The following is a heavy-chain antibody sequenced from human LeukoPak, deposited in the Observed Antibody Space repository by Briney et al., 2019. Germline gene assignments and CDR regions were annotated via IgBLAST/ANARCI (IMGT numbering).Heavy chain of an antibody. Sequence: GGSLRLSCAASGFTFSDYYMSWIRQAPGKGLEWLSYISESDNSIYYADSVKGRSNISRDNAKNSLYLQMNSLRAEDTAVYYCARAAHYYYYYMDVWGKGTTVTVSS. D-gene: IGHD6-13*01. V-gene: IGHV3-11*04. CDR1: GFTFSDYY. CDR3: ARAAHYYYYYMDV. J-gene: IGHJ6*03. CDR2: ISESDNSI.